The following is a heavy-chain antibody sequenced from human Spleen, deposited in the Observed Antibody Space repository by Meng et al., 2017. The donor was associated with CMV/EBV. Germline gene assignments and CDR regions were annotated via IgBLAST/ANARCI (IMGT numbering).Heavy chain of an antibody. D-gene: IGHD4-11*01. J-gene: IGHJ6*02. CDR2: IRYDGSNK. CDR3: AKALAVAMTTSSSDSSTMDV. V-gene: IGHV3-30*02. CDR1: GFTFTSHA. Sequence: GGSLRLSCAASGFTFTSHAMHWVRQAPGKGLEWVAFIRYDGSNKYYADSVKGRFTISRDNSKNTLYLQMNSLRAEDTAVYYCAKALAVAMTTSSSDSSTMDVWGQGTTVSVSS.